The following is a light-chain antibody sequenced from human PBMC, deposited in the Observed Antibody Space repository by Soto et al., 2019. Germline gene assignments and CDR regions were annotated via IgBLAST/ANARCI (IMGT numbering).Light chain of an antibody. CDR2: GSS. J-gene: IGKJ1*01. V-gene: IGKV3-20*01. CDR1: QSVGSD. CDR3: QQYGYSRT. Sequence: DIVMTQSPGSLSVSPGERVTLXFRASQSVGSDLAWYQQKPGQAPRLLIYGSSSRATDIPDRFSGSGSGTDFTLTISTLEPEDFAIYYCQQYGYSRTFGQGTKVDIK.